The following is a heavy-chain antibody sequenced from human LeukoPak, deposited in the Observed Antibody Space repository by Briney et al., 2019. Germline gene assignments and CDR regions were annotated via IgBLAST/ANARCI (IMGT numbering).Heavy chain of an antibody. CDR2: FDPEDGET. CDR1: GYTLTELS. D-gene: IGHD6-6*01. J-gene: IGHJ4*02. CDR3: ARGGIAARGGIFDY. V-gene: IGHV1-24*01. Sequence: ASVKVSCKVSGYTLTELSMHWVRQAPGKGLEWMGGFDPEDGETIYAQKFQGRVTITTDESTSTAYMELSSLRSEDTAVYYCARGGIAARGGIFDYWGQGTLVTVSS.